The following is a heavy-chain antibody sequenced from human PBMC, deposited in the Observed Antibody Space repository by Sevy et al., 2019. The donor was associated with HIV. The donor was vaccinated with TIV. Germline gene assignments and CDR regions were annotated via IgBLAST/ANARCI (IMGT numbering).Heavy chain of an antibody. CDR3: ARRSRYCSEGCWFDP. Sequence: SETLSLTCTVSGGSISSYYWSWIRQPAGKGLEWIGRIYTSGSTNYNPSLKSRVTMSVDTSKNQFSLKLSSVTAADTAVYYCARRSRYCSEGCWFDPWGQGTLVTVSS. CDR2: IYTSGST. V-gene: IGHV4-4*07. J-gene: IGHJ5*02. D-gene: IGHD2-15*01. CDR1: GGSISSYY.